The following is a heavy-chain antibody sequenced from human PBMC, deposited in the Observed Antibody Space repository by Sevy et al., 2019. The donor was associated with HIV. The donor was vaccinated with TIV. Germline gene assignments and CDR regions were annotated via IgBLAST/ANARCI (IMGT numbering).Heavy chain of an antibody. J-gene: IGHJ5*02. Sequence: ASVKVSCKASGYTFTSYGISWVRQAPGQGLEWMGWISTYNTVRNSAQKFHDRVTMTKDTSTSTAYMELRSLRSDDTAVDYCARSTQVAGRSNWFDPWGQGTLVTVSS. D-gene: IGHD6-19*01. CDR1: GYTFTSYG. V-gene: IGHV1-18*01. CDR3: ARSTQVAGRSNWFDP. CDR2: ISTYNTVR.